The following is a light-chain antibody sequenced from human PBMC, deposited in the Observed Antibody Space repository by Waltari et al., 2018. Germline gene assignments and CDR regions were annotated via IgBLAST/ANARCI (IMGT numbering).Light chain of an antibody. CDR1: QSISKY. Sequence: EIVLTQSPGTLSLSSGERATLSCRTSQSISKYLAWYQQKPGQAPRLLIYHASRRATGIPDRFSGSGSGTDFSLTISRLEPEDFAVYYCQHYESLPVTFGQGTKVEIK. J-gene: IGKJ1*01. CDR3: QHYESLPVT. V-gene: IGKV3-20*01. CDR2: HAS.